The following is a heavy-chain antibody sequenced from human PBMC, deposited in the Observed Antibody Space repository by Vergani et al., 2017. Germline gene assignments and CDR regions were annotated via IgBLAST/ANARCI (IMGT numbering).Heavy chain of an antibody. Sequence: QVQLVQSGAEVKKPGASVKVSCKASGYTFTSYGISWVRQAPGQGLEWMGWISAYNGNTNYAQKLQGRVTMTTDTSTSTAYMELRRLRSDDTAVYYCARDSSSSAYYYYYYGMDVWGQGTTVTVSS. CDR3: ARDSSSSAYYYYYYGMDV. CDR1: GYTFTSYG. D-gene: IGHD6-6*01. V-gene: IGHV1-18*01. CDR2: ISAYNGNT. J-gene: IGHJ6*02.